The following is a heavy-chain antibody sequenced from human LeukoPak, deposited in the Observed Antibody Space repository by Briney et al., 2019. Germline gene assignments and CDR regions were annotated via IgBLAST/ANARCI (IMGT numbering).Heavy chain of an antibody. V-gene: IGHV4-39*01. Sequence: AETLTLTCTVSGGSISSDSYYWGGIRQPPGKGLEWFGCSYYTGTTSYNPSLKSRVTIALETSKDHLSQKLTSVTSADTAVYYCARQPALSYCSGGTCWFDPWGQGILVTVSS. CDR1: GGSISSDSYY. J-gene: IGHJ5*02. CDR2: SYYTGTT. D-gene: IGHD2-15*01. CDR3: ARQPALSYCSGGTCWFDP.